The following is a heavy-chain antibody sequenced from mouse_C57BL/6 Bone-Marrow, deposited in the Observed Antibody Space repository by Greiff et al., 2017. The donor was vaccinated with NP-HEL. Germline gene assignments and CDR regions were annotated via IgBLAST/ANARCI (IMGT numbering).Heavy chain of an antibody. Sequence: EVQLQQSGPELVKPGASVKISCKASGYSFTDYNMTWVKQSTGKSLEWIGVINPDYGTTSYNQKFKGKATLTVDQSSSTAYMQLSSLTSQDSAVYYCASEDYYGSSYGWYFDVWGTGTTVTVSS. V-gene: IGHV1-39*01. CDR1: GYSFTDYN. CDR2: INPDYGTT. J-gene: IGHJ1*03. CDR3: ASEDYYGSSYGWYFDV. D-gene: IGHD1-1*01.